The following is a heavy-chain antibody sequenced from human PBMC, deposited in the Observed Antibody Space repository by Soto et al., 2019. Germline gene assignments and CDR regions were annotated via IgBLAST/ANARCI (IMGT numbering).Heavy chain of an antibody. CDR2: ISGSGGTT. Sequence: EVQLLESGGGLVQPGGSLRLSCAASGFTFSSYAMTWVRQAPGKGLEWVSTISGSGGTTYYADSVRGRFTISRDNSKNTWYRQMNTLRAEDTALYSCTRYCPTASCYIRYGMDVWGQGTTVTVSS. V-gene: IGHV3-23*01. CDR1: GFTFSSYA. CDR3: TRYCPTASCYIRYGMDV. J-gene: IGHJ6*02. D-gene: IGHD2-2*02.